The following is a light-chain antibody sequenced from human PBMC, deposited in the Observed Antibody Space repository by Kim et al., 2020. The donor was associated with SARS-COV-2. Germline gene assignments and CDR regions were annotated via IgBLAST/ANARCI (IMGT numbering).Light chain of an antibody. CDR1: QSVSSSY. CDR3: QQYGSSPGYT. J-gene: IGKJ2*01. CDR2: GAS. V-gene: IGKV3-20*01. Sequence: PGERDTLSCRASQSVSSSYLAWYQQKPGQAPRLLIYGASSRATGIPDRFSGSGSGTDFTLTISRREPEDFAVYYCQQYGSSPGYTFGQGTKLEI.